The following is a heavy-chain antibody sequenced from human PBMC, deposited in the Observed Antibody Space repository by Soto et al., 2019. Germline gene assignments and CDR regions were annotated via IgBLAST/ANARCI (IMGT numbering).Heavy chain of an antibody. J-gene: IGHJ6*03. D-gene: IGHD2-15*01. Sequence: QAQLVQSGAEVKKPGSSVKVSCKAPGGTFSSYTISWVRQAPGQGLEWMGRIIPIPDMADYAQKFQGRVTITADTXXSXAXXELSSLTPEDTAVYDCARVRHCSGNSCHYCSHMDVWGQGTTVTVSS. V-gene: IGHV1-69*02. CDR3: ARVRHCSGNSCHYCSHMDV. CDR2: IIPIPDMA. CDR1: GGTFSSYT.